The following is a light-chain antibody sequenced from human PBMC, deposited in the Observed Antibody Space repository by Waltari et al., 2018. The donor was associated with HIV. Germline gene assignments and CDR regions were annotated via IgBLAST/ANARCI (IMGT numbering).Light chain of an antibody. CDR3: QSYDSSLSGYV. Sequence: QSVLTQPPSVSGAPGQRVTISCTGSRSNIGAGYQVHWYQQLPGTAPNLLIYGNSNRPSGVPDRFSGSKSGTSASLAITGLQAEDEADYHCQSYDSSLSGYVFGTGTKVTVL. V-gene: IGLV1-40*01. CDR1: RSNIGAGYQ. CDR2: GNS. J-gene: IGLJ1*01.